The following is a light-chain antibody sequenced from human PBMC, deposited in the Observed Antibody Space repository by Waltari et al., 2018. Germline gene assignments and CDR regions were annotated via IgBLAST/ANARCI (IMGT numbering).Light chain of an antibody. CDR1: QSVSSY. CDR3: QQRSNWSTWT. V-gene: IGKV3-11*01. Sequence: EIVLIQSPATLSLSPGERATLSCRASQSVSSYLAWYQQKPGQAPRLLIYDASNRATGIPARFSGSGSGTDFTLTISSLEPEDFAVYYCQQRSNWSTWTFGQGTKVEIK. J-gene: IGKJ1*01. CDR2: DAS.